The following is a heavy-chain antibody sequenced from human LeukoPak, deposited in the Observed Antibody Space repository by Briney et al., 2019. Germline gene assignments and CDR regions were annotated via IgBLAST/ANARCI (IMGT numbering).Heavy chain of an antibody. CDR2: ITSSGTTI. V-gene: IGHV3-48*03. J-gene: IGHJ4*02. CDR1: GFTFSNYE. Sequence: GGSLRLSCAASGFTFSNYEMNWVRQAPGKGLEWVSYITSSGTTIYYADSVKGRFTISRDNAKNSLYLQMNSLRAEDTAVYYCARDFGYDILTGYYTPPGYWGQGTLVTVSS. CDR3: ARDFGYDILTGYYTPPGY. D-gene: IGHD3-9*01.